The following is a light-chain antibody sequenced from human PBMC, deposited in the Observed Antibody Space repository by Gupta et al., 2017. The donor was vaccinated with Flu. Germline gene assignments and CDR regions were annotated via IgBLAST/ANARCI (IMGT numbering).Light chain of an antibody. CDR3: ATWDDSRNGVV. CDR2: SNN. V-gene: IGLV1-44*01. Sequence: QSVITQPPSASGTPGQRVAISCSGSSSNIGSNTLNWYQQLPGTAPKLLIYSNNQRPSGVPDRFSGSKSGTSASLAISGLQADDEADYYCATWDDSRNGVVFGGGTKLTVL. CDR1: SSNIGSNT. J-gene: IGLJ3*02.